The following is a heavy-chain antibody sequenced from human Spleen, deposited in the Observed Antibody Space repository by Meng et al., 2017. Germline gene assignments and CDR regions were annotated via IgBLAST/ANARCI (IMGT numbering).Heavy chain of an antibody. V-gene: IGHV1-2*06. CDR2: INPLTGVT. Sequence: ASVKVSCKTSGYTFTGYYMHWVRQAPGHGLEWMGRINPLTGVTNYAQKFQGRVTMTGDTSISTAYMELGGLRSDDTAMYYCARDEDISAAGKLFGDYWGQGTLVTVSS. CDR3: ARDEDISAAGKLFGDY. D-gene: IGHD6-13*01. CDR1: GYTFTGYY. J-gene: IGHJ4*02.